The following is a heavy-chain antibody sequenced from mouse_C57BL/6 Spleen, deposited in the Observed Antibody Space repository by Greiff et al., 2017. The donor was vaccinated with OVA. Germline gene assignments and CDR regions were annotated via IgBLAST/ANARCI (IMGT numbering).Heavy chain of an antibody. D-gene: IGHD1-1*01. J-gene: IGHJ3*01. Sequence: QVQLQQPGAELVRPGTSVKLSCKASGYTFTSYWMHWVKQRPGQGLEWIGEIDPSDSYTNYNQKFKGKATLTVDTSSSTAYMQLSSLTSEDSAVYCCARSGVVARGFAYWGQGTLVTVSA. CDR1: GYTFTSYW. V-gene: IGHV1-59*01. CDR3: ARSGVVARGFAY. CDR2: IDPSDSYT.